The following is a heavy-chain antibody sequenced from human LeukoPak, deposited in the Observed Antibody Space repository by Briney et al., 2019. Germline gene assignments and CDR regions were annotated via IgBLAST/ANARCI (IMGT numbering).Heavy chain of an antibody. CDR2: INHSGST. CDR3: ARAYGSGRDHFDY. J-gene: IGHJ4*02. V-gene: IGHV4-34*01. D-gene: IGHD3-10*01. CDR1: GGSFSGHY. Sequence: SETLSLTCAVYGGSFSGHYWSWLRQPPGKGLEWIGEINHSGSTNYIPPLKSRVTISVDTSKNQFSLKLSSVTAADTAVYYCARAYGSGRDHFDYWGQGTLVTVSS.